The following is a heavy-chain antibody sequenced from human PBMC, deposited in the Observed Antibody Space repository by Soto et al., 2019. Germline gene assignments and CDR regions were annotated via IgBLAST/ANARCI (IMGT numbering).Heavy chain of an antibody. CDR2: IIPILGET. CDR3: ARGLGGRMDD. J-gene: IGHJ6*02. CDR1: GTIFSSYT. D-gene: IGHD3-16*01. Sequence: QVQLVQSGAEVKKPGSSVRVSCKASGTIFSSYTISWVRQAPGQGLEWMGRIIPILGETNSAQKFKGRVTLTADKSTNTAYMELNSLRLEDTAVYYGARGLGGRMDDWGQGTTVTVSS. V-gene: IGHV1-69*08.